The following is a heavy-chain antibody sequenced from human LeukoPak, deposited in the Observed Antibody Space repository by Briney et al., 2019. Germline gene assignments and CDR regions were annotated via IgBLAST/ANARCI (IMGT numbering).Heavy chain of an antibody. V-gene: IGHV4-59*01. Sequence: PSETLSLTCTVSGGSISSYYWSWIRQPPGKGLEWIGYIYYSGSTNYNPSLKSRVTISVDTSKNQFSLKLSSVTAADTAVYYCVRASSIAAALFDYWGQGTLVTVSS. J-gene: IGHJ4*02. CDR3: VRASSIAAALFDY. D-gene: IGHD6-13*01. CDR1: GGSISSYY. CDR2: IYYSGST.